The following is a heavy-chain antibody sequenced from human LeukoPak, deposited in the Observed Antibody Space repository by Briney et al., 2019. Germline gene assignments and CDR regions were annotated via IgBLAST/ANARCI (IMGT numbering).Heavy chain of an antibody. V-gene: IGHV1-2*02. J-gene: IGHJ5*02. D-gene: IGHD3-3*01. CDR1: GYTFTVYY. Sequence: ASVTVSCKASGYTFTVYYMHWVRQAPGQGLEWMGWINPNSGGTNYAQKFQGRVTMTRDTAISTAYMELSRLRSDDTAVYYCARSTYEVSWFDPWGQGTLVTVSS. CDR3: ARSTYEVSWFDP. CDR2: INPNSGGT.